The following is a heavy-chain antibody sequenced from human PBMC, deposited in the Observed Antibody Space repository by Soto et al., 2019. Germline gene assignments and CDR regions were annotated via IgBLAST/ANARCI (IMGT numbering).Heavy chain of an antibody. D-gene: IGHD6-19*01. Sequence: QVQLVQSGAEVKKPGSSVKVSCKASGGTFSSYAISWVRQAPGQGLEWMGGIIPIFGTANYAQKFQGRVTIPEDESSSTDYMELSSLRSEDTAVYYCARDPHSRGWYPYAFDIWGQGTMVTVSS. CDR2: IIPIFGTA. CDR3: ARDPHSRGWYPYAFDI. V-gene: IGHV1-69*12. CDR1: GGTFSSYA. J-gene: IGHJ3*02.